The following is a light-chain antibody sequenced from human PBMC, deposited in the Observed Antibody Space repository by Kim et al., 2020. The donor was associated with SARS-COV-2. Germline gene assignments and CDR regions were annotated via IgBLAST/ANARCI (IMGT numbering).Light chain of an antibody. CDR2: DVT. CDR3: CSFIDTSTYL. J-gene: IGLJ1*01. Sequence: QSALTQPASVSGSPGQSITISCTGTSSDVGGYNYVSWYQQHPGEVPKLVIYDVTKRPSGVSNRFSGSKSGNTASLTISGLQTEDEADYYCCSFIDTSTYLFGTGTKVTVL. CDR1: SSDVGGYNY. V-gene: IGLV2-14*03.